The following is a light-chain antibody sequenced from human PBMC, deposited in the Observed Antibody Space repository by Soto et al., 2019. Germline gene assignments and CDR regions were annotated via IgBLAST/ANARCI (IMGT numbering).Light chain of an antibody. CDR1: QSVSSSY. J-gene: IGKJ2*01. Sequence: IVLTQSPGTLSLSPGERATLSCRASQSVSSSYLAWYQQKPGQAPSLLIYGASSRATGIPDRFSGSGSGTDFTLTISRLAPEDFAVYYCQQCGGSPYTFGLGTKLEIK. CDR2: GAS. V-gene: IGKV3-20*01. CDR3: QQCGGSPYT.